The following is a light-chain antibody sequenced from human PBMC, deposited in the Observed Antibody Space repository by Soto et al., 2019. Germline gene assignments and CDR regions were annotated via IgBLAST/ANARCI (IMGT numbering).Light chain of an antibody. J-gene: IGLJ1*01. CDR2: DVS. V-gene: IGLV2-14*01. Sequence: QSALTQPASVSGSPGQSIAISCTGTSCDVGGYNYVSWYQQHPGKAPKLMIYDVSNRPSGVSNRFSGSKSGNTASLTISGLQPQDEADYYCSSYTSSSISYVFGTGTKLTVL. CDR3: SSYTSSSISYV. CDR1: SCDVGGYNY.